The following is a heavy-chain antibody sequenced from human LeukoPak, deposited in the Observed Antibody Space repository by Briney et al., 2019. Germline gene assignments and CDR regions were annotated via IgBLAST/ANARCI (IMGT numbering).Heavy chain of an antibody. CDR3: ARGKRNYYDSSGWNPYYYFDY. CDR2: IYHSGST. J-gene: IGHJ4*02. V-gene: IGHV4-30-2*01. D-gene: IGHD3-22*01. CDR1: GGSISSGGYS. Sequence: SETLSLTCAVSGGSISSGGYSWSWIRQPPGKGLEWIGYIYHSGSTNYNPSLKSRVTISVDTSKNQFSPKLSSVTAADTAVYYCARGKRNYYDSSGWNPYYYFDYWGQGTLVTVSS.